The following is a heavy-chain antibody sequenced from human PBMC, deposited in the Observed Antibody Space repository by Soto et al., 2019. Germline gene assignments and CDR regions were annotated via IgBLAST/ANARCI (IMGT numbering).Heavy chain of an antibody. J-gene: IGHJ6*02. V-gene: IGHV6-1*01. CDR1: GDSVSSNSAA. CDR2: TYYRSKWYN. CDR3: ARERFLEWSGGDYYYGMDV. D-gene: IGHD3-3*01. Sequence: PSQTLPLTCAISGDSVSSNSAAWNWIRQSPSRGLEWLGRTYYRSKWYNDYAVSVKSRITINPDTSKNQFSLQLNSVTPEDTAVYYCARERFLEWSGGDYYYGMDVWGQGTTVTVSS.